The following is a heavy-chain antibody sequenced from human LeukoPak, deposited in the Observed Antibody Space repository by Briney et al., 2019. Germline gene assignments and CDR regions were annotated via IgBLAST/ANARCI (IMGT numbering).Heavy chain of an antibody. J-gene: IGHJ6*03. V-gene: IGHV1-69*05. CDR2: IIPIFGTA. Sequence: ASVKVSCKASGGTFSSYAISWVRQAPGQGLEWMGGIIPIFGTANYAQKFQGRVTITTDESTSTAYMELSSLRSEDTAVYYCASIRLTSSSYYYYMDVWGKGTTVTVSS. CDR1: GGTFSSYA. D-gene: IGHD3-3*02. CDR3: ASIRLTSSSYYYYMDV.